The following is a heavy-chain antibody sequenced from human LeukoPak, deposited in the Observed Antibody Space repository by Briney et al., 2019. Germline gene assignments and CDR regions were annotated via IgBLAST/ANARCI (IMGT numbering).Heavy chain of an antibody. CDR3: AKTVSPYYYYYMDV. J-gene: IGHJ6*03. CDR1: GFTFDDYT. CDR2: ISWDGGST. Sequence: GGSLRLSCAASGFTFDDYTMHWVRQAPGKGLEWVSLISWDGGSTYYADSVKGRFTISRDNSKNSLYLQMNSLRTEDTALYYCAKTVSPYYYYYMDVWGKGTTVTISS. V-gene: IGHV3-43*01. D-gene: IGHD1-14*01.